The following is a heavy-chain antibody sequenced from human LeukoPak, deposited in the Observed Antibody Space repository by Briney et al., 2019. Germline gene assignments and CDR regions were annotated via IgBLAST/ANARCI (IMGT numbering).Heavy chain of an antibody. J-gene: IGHJ4*02. CDR1: GFTFRTYG. CDR2: IWNDGSEQ. V-gene: IGHV3-33*03. Sequence: GGSLRLSCAASGFTFRTYGMHWVRQAPGKGLEWVAVIWNDGSEQYYADSVKGRLTISRDNSKNTLYLQMNSLRAEDTAVYYCANPGRDYYDSSGLSWDYWGQGTLVTVSS. CDR3: ANPGRDYYDSSGLSWDY. D-gene: IGHD3-22*01.